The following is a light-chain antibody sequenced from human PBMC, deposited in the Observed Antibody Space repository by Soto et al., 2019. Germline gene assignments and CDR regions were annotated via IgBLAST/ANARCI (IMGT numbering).Light chain of an antibody. J-gene: IGLJ3*02. CDR1: SSDIGGYKY. V-gene: IGLV2-14*01. Sequence: QSALTQPASVSGSPGQSITISCTGTSSDIGGYKYVSWYQQYPGKAPKLIIFEVSNRPSGVSNLFSGSNSGNTASLTISGLQAEDEADYYCTSYSRYSVLVFGGGTKGTVL. CDR2: EVS. CDR3: TSYSRYSVLV.